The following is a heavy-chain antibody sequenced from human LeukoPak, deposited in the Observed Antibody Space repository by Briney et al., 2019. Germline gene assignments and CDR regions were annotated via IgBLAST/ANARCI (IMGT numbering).Heavy chain of an antibody. CDR3: ARGLSSTFRYYYYMDV. D-gene: IGHD2-2*01. CDR1: GFTFSSYA. V-gene: IGHV3-23*01. J-gene: IGHJ6*03. Sequence: GGSLRLSCAASGFTFSSYAISWVRQAPGKGLEWVSAISGSGGSTYYADSVKGRFTISRDNSKNTLYLQMSSLRAEDTAVYYCARGLSSTFRYYYYMDVWGKGTTVTVSS. CDR2: ISGSGGST.